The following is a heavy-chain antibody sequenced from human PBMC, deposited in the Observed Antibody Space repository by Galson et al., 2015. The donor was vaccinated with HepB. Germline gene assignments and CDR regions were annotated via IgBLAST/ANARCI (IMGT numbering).Heavy chain of an antibody. CDR1: GYSFTSYR. J-gene: IGHJ4*02. V-gene: IGHV5-10-1*01. D-gene: IGHD3-9*01. Sequence: QSGAEVKKPGESLRISCKGSGYSFTSYRISWVRQMPGKGLEWMGRIDPSDSYTNYSPSFQGHVTISADKSISTAYLQWSSLKASDTAMYYCARHFDLTGYYRGFDYWGQGTLVTVSS. CDR3: ARHFDLTGYYRGFDY. CDR2: IDPSDSYT.